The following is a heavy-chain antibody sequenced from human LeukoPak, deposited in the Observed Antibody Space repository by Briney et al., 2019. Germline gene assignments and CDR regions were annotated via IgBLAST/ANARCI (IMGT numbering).Heavy chain of an antibody. V-gene: IGHV4-4*07. CDR3: AREVRFLDTYYYYMDV. CDR2: IYARGGT. D-gene: IGHD3-3*01. CDR1: DGSISDYY. J-gene: IGHJ6*03. Sequence: SETLSLTCTVSDGSISDYYWSWIRQSAEKGLEWIRRIYARGGTNYIPPLRSRVAISMDTSKNQFSLKMNSVTAADTAVYYCAREVRFLDTYYYYMDVWGKGTTVTVSS.